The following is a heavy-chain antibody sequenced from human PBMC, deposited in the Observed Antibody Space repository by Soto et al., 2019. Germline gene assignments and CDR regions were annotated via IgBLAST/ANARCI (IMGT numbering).Heavy chain of an antibody. CDR3: AIELDGQHYPSRPCHI. CDR1: GGTMRRHY. D-gene: IGHD1-26*01. J-gene: IGHJ6*01. CDR2: IYYSGST. Sequence: TNSVSGGTMRRHYWRVCRQPLGKGMEWIGYIYYSGSTNYNPSLKSRVTISVDTSKNQFYLKLSSVTAADTAVYYCAIELDGQHYPSRPCHIWGQCTTV. V-gene: IGHV4-59*11.